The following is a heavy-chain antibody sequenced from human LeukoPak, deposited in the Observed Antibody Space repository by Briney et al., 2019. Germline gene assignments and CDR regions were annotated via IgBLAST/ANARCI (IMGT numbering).Heavy chain of an antibody. D-gene: IGHD2-2*01. CDR3: ARVFGSYCSSTSCDFDY. Sequence: SETLSLTCTVSGGSISSHYWSWIRQPPGKGLEWIGYIYYSGSTNYNPSLKRRVTISVDTSKNQFSLKLSSVTAADTAVYYCARVFGSYCSSTSCDFDYWGQGTLVTVSS. J-gene: IGHJ4*02. CDR1: GGSISSHY. CDR2: IYYSGST. V-gene: IGHV4-59*11.